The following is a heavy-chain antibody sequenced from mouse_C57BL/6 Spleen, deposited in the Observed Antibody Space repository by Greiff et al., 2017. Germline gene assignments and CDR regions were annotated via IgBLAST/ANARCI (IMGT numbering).Heavy chain of an antibody. Sequence: QVQLKESGAELVRPGASVTLSCKASGYTFTDYEMHWVKQTPVHGLEWIGAIDPETGGTAYNQKFKGKAILTADKSSSTAYMELRSRTSEDSAVYYCTRAPYGSSPAWFAYWGQGTLVTVSA. J-gene: IGHJ3*01. CDR2: IDPETGGT. D-gene: IGHD1-1*01. V-gene: IGHV1-15*01. CDR3: TRAPYGSSPAWFAY. CDR1: GYTFTDYE.